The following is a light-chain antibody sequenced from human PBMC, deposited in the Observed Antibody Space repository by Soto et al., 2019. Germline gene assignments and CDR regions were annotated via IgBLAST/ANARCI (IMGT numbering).Light chain of an antibody. CDR3: QQYDSIPYT. Sequence: DIQMTQSPSTLSASVRDRVTITCRASQTINSWLVWYQQRPGNAPRLLIYKASTLESGVPSRFSGSGSGTEFTLTISTLQPDDVATYYCQQYDSIPYTFGQGTKLDIK. CDR1: QTINSW. CDR2: KAS. J-gene: IGKJ2*01. V-gene: IGKV1-5*03.